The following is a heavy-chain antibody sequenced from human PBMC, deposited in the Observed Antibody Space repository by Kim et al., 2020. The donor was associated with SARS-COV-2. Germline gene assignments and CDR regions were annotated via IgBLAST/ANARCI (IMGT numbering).Heavy chain of an antibody. CDR3: ARDMVAAMEYYYYGMDV. D-gene: IGHD5-18*01. CDR2: IIPIFGTA. V-gene: IGHV1-69*13. CDR1: GGTFSSYA. Sequence: SVKVSCKASGGTFSSYAISWVRQAPGQGLEWMGGIIPIFGTANYAQKFQGRVTITADESTSTAYMELSSLRSEDTAVYYCARDMVAAMEYYYYGMDVWGQGTTVTVSS. J-gene: IGHJ6*02.